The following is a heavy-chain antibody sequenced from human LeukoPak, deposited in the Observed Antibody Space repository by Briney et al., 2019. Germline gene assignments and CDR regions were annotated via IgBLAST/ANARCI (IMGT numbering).Heavy chain of an antibody. J-gene: IGHJ4*02. V-gene: IGHV1-2*02. CDR1: GYTFTGYY. CDR3: ARVGSGYCSSTSCYNPSSSFDY. D-gene: IGHD2-2*02. Sequence: GASVKVSCKASGYTFTGYYMHWVRQAPGQGLEWMGWINPNSGGTNYAQKFQGRVTMTRDTSISTAYMELSRLRSDDTAVYYCARVGSGYCSSTSCYNPSSSFDYWGQGTLVTVSS. CDR2: INPNSGGT.